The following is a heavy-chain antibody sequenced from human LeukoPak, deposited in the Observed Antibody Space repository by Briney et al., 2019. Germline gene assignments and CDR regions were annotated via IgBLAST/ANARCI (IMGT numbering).Heavy chain of an antibody. CDR1: GYTFTGYY. CDR2: INPSGGST. J-gene: IGHJ4*02. Sequence: ASVKVSCKASGYTFTGYYMHWVRQAPGQGLEWMGIINPSGGSTSYAQKFQGRVTMTTDTSTSTAYMELRSLRSDDTAVYYCARDLAYYFGYWGQGTLVTVSS. CDR3: ARDLAYYFGY. V-gene: IGHV1-46*01. D-gene: IGHD5-12*01.